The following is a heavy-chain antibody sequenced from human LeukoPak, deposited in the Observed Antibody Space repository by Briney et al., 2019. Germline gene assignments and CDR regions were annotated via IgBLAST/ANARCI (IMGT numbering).Heavy chain of an antibody. V-gene: IGHV4-34*01. CDR1: GGSFSGYY. CDR3: ASRGTSWVRGIYY. Sequence: QASETLSLTCAVYGGSFSGYYWSWIRQPPGKGLEWIGEINHSGSTNYNPSLKSRVTISVDTSKNQFSLKLSSVTAADTAVYYCASRGTSWVRGIYYWGQGTLVTVSS. CDR2: INHSGST. D-gene: IGHD3-10*01. J-gene: IGHJ4*02.